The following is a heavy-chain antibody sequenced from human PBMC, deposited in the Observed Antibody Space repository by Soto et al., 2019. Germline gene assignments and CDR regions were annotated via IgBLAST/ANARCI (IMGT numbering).Heavy chain of an antibody. J-gene: IGHJ4*02. CDR3: ADRITLVRGVIVDY. D-gene: IGHD3-10*01. V-gene: IGHV3-30*03. CDR1: GFTFSSYG. Sequence: GGSLRLSCAASGFTFSSYGMHWVRQAPGKGLEWVAVISYDGSNKYYADSVKGRFTISRDNSKNTLYLQMNSLRAEDTAVYYCADRITLVRGVIVDYWGQGTLVTVSS. CDR2: ISYDGSNK.